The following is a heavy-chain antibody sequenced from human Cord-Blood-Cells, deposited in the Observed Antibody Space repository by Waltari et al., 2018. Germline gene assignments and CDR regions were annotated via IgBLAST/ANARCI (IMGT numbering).Heavy chain of an antibody. V-gene: IGHV3-53*01. CDR1: GFTVSSNY. D-gene: IGHD2-2*01. CDR2: IYSGGST. Sequence: EVQLVESGGGLIQPGGSLRLSCAASGFTVSSNYMSWVRQAPGKGLEWVSVIYSGGSTYYADSVKGRFTISRDNSKNTLYLQMNSLRAEDTAVYYCARGSLYCSSTSCYAFDIWGQGTMVTVSS. J-gene: IGHJ3*02. CDR3: ARGSLYCSSTSCYAFDI.